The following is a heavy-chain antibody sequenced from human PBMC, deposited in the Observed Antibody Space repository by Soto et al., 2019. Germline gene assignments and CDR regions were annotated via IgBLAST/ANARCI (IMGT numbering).Heavy chain of an antibody. V-gene: IGHV3-33*01. D-gene: IGHD2-15*01. CDR3: ARESGSSPLDS. Sequence: QVQLVESGGGVVQPGRSLRLSCAASGFTFSSYGMHWVRQAPGKGLEWVAAMWYDGSNNYYADSVKGRFTISRDNSKNTLYLQMNSLRAEDTAMYYCARESGSSPLDSWGRGTLVTVAS. CDR1: GFTFSSYG. CDR2: MWYDGSNN. J-gene: IGHJ4*02.